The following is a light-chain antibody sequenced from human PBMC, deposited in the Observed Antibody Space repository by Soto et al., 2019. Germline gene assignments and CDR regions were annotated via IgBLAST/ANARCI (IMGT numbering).Light chain of an antibody. CDR1: QRVSSTY. J-gene: IGKJ1*01. V-gene: IGKV3-20*01. CDR2: GAS. Sequence: EIVLTQSPGTLSLSPGERATLSCRASQRVSSTYLAWYQQKPGQAPRLLIYGASSMATGIPDRFRGSGSGTDFTLTISRLEPEDCAVYYCQHYGSSRMTFGKGTRVDI. CDR3: QHYGSSRMT.